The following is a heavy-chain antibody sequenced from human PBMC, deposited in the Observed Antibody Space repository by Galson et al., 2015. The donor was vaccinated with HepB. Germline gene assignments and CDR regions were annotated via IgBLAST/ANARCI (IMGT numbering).Heavy chain of an antibody. CDR2: ISVYTGST. V-gene: IGHV1-18*01. D-gene: IGHD3-22*01. J-gene: IGHJ4*02. Sequence: SVKVSCKASGYTFINYGINWVRQAPGQGLEWMGWISVYTGSTNYAQKFQGRVTMTTDTSTTTVYMELRSLRSDDTAVYYCARDCDRSGYYCYWGQGTVVTVSS. CDR3: ARDCDRSGYYCY. CDR1: GYTFINYG.